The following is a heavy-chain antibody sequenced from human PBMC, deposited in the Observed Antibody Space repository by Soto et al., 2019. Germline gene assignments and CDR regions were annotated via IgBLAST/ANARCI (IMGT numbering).Heavy chain of an antibody. D-gene: IGHD4-17*01. J-gene: IGHJ6*03. CDR1: GGSISSYY. CDR3: AREGYTVTGFGVSLYYMDV. Sequence: SETLSLTCTVSGGSISSYYWSWIRQPPGKGLEWIGYIYYSGSTNYNPSLKSRVTISVDTSKNQFSLKLSSVTAADTAVYYCAREGYTVTGFGVSLYYMDVWGKGTTVTVSS. CDR2: IYYSGST. V-gene: IGHV4-59*01.